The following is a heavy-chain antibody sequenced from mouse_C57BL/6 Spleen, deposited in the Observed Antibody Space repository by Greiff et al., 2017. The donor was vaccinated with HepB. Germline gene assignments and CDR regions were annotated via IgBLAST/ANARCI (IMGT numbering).Heavy chain of an antibody. V-gene: IGHV5-6*02. D-gene: IGHD1-1*01. CDR1: GFTFSSYG. J-gene: IGHJ3*01. CDR3: ARHSLITTGQPWFAY. Sequence: EVKLVESGGDLVKPGGSLKLSCAASGFTFSSYGMSWVRQTPDKRLEWVATISSGGSYTYYPDSVKGRFTISRDNAKNTLYLQMSSLKSEDTAMYYCARHSLITTGQPWFAYWGQGTLVTVAA. CDR2: ISSGGSYT.